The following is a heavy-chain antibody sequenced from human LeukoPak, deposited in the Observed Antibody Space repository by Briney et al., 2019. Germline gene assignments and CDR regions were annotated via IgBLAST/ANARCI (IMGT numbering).Heavy chain of an antibody. CDR3: ARAALEWLSLDY. CDR2: ISSSSSYI. J-gene: IGHJ4*02. V-gene: IGHV3-21*01. D-gene: IGHD3-3*01. Sequence: GGSLRLSCAASGFTFSSYSMNWVRQAPGKGLEWVSSISSSSSYIYYADSVKGRFTISRDNAKNSLYLQMNSLRAEDTAVYYCARAALEWLSLDYWGQGTLFTVSS. CDR1: GFTFSSYS.